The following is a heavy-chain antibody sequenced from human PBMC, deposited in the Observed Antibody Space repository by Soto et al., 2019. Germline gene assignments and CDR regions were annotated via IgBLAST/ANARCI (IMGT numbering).Heavy chain of an antibody. V-gene: IGHV1-18*01. CDR3: ARDPQVVLYGMDV. CDR1: GYTFTSYG. D-gene: IGHD2-15*01. Sequence: ASVKVSCKASGYTFTSYGISWVRQAPGQGLEWMGWISAYNGNTNYAQKLQGRVTMTTDKSTSTAYMELRSLRSDDTAVYYCARDPQVVLYGMDVWGQGTTVTVSS. J-gene: IGHJ6*02. CDR2: ISAYNGNT.